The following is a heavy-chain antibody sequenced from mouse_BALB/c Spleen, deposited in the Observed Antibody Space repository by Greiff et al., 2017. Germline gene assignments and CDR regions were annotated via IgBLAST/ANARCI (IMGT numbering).Heavy chain of an antibody. V-gene: IGHV1-67*01. CDR3: ARGRGDWYFDV. Sequence: VKLQESGPELVRPGVSVKISCKGSGYTFTDYAMHWVKQSHAKSLEWIGVISTYSGYTNYNQKFKGKATMTVDKSSSTAYMELARLTSEDSAIYYCARGRGDWYFDVWGAGTTVTVSS. J-gene: IGHJ1*01. CDR2: ISTYSGYT. CDR1: GYTFTDYA.